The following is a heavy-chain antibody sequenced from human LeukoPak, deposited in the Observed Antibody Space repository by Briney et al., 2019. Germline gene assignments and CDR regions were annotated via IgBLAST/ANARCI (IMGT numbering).Heavy chain of an antibody. CDR3: ARGDVVVVAATVGLVDY. CDR2: INPNSGGT. V-gene: IGHV1-2*02. J-gene: IGHJ4*02. D-gene: IGHD2-15*01. Sequence: GSVKVSCKASGYTFTGYYMHWVRQAPGQGLEWMGWINPNSGGTNYAQKFQGRVTMTRDTSISTAYMELSRLRSDDTAVYYCARGDVVVVAATVGLVDYWGQGTLVTVSS. CDR1: GYTFTGYY.